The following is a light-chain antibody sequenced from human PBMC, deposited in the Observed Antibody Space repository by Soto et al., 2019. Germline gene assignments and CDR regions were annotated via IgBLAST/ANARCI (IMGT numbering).Light chain of an antibody. Sequence: QSVLTQPPSVSGAPGQRVTISCTGSSSNIGAGYDVHWYQQLPGTAPKLLIYGNSNRPSGVPDRFSGSKSGTSASLAISGLQSEDEADYYCAAWDDSLNGSYVFGTGTKLTVL. V-gene: IGLV1-40*01. CDR3: AAWDDSLNGSYV. CDR1: SSNIGAGYD. CDR2: GNS. J-gene: IGLJ1*01.